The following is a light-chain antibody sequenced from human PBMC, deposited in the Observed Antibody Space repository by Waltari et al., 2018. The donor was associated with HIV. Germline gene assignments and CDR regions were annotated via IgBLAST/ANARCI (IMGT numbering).Light chain of an antibody. Sequence: QSALTQPRSVSGSPGQSVTISCTGTSGDVGGYNQAALYQRHPGKAPKVMIYAVFKRPSGVPDRFSGSKSGNTASLTISGLQAEDEADYYCCSYAGSQTTVFGGGTKLTVL. CDR1: SGDVGGYNQ. J-gene: IGLJ3*02. V-gene: IGLV2-11*01. CDR2: AVF. CDR3: CSYAGSQTTV.